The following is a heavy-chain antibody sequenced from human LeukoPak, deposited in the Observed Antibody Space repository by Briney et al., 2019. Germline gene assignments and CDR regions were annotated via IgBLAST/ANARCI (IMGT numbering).Heavy chain of an antibody. J-gene: IGHJ4*02. Sequence: PGGSLRLSCAASGFTFSSYGIHWVRQAPGKGLEWVVVISYDGSNKYYADSAKGRFTISRDNSKYTLYLQMNSLRAEDTAVYYCAKDRSSTWSFDYWGQGTLVTVSS. V-gene: IGHV3-30*18. D-gene: IGHD6-13*01. CDR3: AKDRSSTWSFDY. CDR2: ISYDGSNK. CDR1: GFTFSSYG.